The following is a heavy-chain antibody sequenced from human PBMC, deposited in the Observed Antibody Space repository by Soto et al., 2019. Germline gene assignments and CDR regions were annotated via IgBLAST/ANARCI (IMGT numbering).Heavy chain of an antibody. D-gene: IGHD2-2*01. J-gene: IGHJ5*02. Sequence: PGQPLEWLGWISLYSDGTNYAQKFQGRVSMTTDTSTTTAYMELRSLRSDDTAVYYCARVVQGAEAWFGPWGQGTRVTVSA. CDR2: ISLYSDGT. CDR3: ARVVQGAEAWFGP. V-gene: IGHV1-18*01.